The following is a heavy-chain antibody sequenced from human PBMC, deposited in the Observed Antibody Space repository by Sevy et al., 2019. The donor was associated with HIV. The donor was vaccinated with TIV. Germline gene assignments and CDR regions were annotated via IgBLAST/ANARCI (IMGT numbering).Heavy chain of an antibody. V-gene: IGHV3-23*01. D-gene: IGHD5-18*01. Sequence: GGSLRLSCAASGFTFNSFAMGWVSQAPGKGLDWISVISGTGDYTYYADSVKGRFTISRDNSKNTLFLQMNSLRAEDTAIFYCAKKMGGGSGMAFLVDFWGQGTLVTVSS. J-gene: IGHJ4*02. CDR3: AKKMGGGSGMAFLVDF. CDR1: GFTFNSFA. CDR2: ISGTGDYT.